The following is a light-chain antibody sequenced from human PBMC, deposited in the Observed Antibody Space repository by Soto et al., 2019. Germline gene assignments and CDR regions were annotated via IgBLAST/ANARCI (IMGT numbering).Light chain of an antibody. J-gene: IGLJ3*02. CDR3: VLYMGSGIWV. CDR2: NTN. V-gene: IGLV8-61*01. Sequence: QTVVTQEPSFSVSPGGTVTLTCGLSSDSVSPNYYPSWYQQTPDQAPRTLIYNTNTRSSGVPDRFSGSILGNRAALTITGAQADDESDYYCVLYMGSGIWVFGGGTKVTVL. CDR1: SDSVSPNYY.